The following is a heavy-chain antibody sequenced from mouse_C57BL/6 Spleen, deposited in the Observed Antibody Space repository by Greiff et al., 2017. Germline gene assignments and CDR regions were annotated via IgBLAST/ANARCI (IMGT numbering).Heavy chain of an antibody. Sequence: EVHLVESEGGLVQPGSSMKLSCTASGFTFSDYYMAWVRQVPEKGLEWVANINYDGSSTSYLHSLKSRFIISKDNAKNILYLQMSSLKSEDTATYYCARVPHYYGSSYWYFDVWGTGTTVTVSS. CDR3: ARVPHYYGSSYWYFDV. CDR2: INYDGSST. J-gene: IGHJ1*03. CDR1: GFTFSDYY. D-gene: IGHD1-1*01. V-gene: IGHV5-16*01.